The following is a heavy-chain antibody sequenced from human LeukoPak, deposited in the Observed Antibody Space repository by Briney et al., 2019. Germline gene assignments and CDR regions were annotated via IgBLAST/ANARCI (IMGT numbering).Heavy chain of an antibody. Sequence: GRSLRLSCAGSGFTFGGYGMHWFRQTPGKGLEWVAVIAYDGSRAFYADSVKGRLTISRDNSKNTMSVQMDDLRAEDTAVYYCTRYNNDHFDYWGQGTLVTVSS. V-gene: IGHV3-33*01. CDR3: TRYNNDHFDY. D-gene: IGHD1-14*01. J-gene: IGHJ4*02. CDR2: IAYDGSRA. CDR1: GFTFGGYG.